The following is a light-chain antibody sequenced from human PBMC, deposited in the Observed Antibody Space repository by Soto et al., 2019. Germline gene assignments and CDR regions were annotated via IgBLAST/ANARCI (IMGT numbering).Light chain of an antibody. Sequence: DIQMTQSPSSLSASVGDRVTITCRASQIINRYLNWYQQKPGKAPKLLIYDASNLETGVPSRFSGTGSGTDFTFTISSLQPEDIATYYCQQYDDLPITFGRGTRLEIK. CDR3: QQYDDLPIT. V-gene: IGKV1-33*01. CDR2: DAS. J-gene: IGKJ5*01. CDR1: QIINRY.